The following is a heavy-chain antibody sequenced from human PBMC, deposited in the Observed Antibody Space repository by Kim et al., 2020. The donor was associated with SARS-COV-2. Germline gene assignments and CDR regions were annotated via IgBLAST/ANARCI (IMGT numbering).Heavy chain of an antibody. CDR3: ARDPTRGSDRAEMGD. V-gene: IGHV3-66*02. CDR1: GFTVSSNY. J-gene: IGHJ4*02. CDR2: IYSGGST. D-gene: IGHD1-26*01. Sequence: GGSLRLSCAASGFTVSSNYMSWVRQAPGKGLEWVSVIYSGGSTYYADSVKGRFTISRDNSKNTLYLQMNSLRAEDTAVYYCARDPTRGSDRAEMGDWGQGTLVTVSS.